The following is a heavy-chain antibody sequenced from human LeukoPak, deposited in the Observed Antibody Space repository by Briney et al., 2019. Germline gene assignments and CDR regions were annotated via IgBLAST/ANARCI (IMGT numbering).Heavy chain of an antibody. V-gene: IGHV3-73*01. CDR3: TRHSNYYDSSGYYYLGY. J-gene: IGHJ4*02. Sequence: PGGSLRLSCAASGFTFSGSAMHWVRQASGKGLEWVGRIRSKANSYATAYAASVKGRFTISRDDSKNTAYLQMNSLKTEDTAVYYCTRHSNYYDSSGYYYLGYWVQGTLVTVSS. D-gene: IGHD3-22*01. CDR2: IRSKANSYAT. CDR1: GFTFSGSA.